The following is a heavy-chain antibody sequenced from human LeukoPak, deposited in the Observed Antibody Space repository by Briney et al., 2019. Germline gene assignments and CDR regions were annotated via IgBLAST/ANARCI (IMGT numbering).Heavy chain of an antibody. V-gene: IGHV3-21*01. Sequence: GGSLRLSCAAPGFTFSSYSMNWVRQAPGKGLEWVSSISSSSSYIYYADSVKGRFTISRDNAKNSLYLQMNSLRAEDTAVYYCARDAPGEPIVVVPAAMAHWGQGTLVTVSS. J-gene: IGHJ4*02. CDR1: GFTFSSYS. CDR3: ARDAPGEPIVVVPAAMAH. CDR2: ISSSSSYI. D-gene: IGHD2-2*01.